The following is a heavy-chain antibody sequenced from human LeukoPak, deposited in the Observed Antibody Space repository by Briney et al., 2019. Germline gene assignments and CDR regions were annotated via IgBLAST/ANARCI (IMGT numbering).Heavy chain of an antibody. V-gene: IGHV1-2*02. CDR3: ARANNAYGDYVFYYYGMDV. J-gene: IGHJ6*02. CDR2: INPNSGGT. CDR1: GYTFTGYY. D-gene: IGHD4-17*01. Sequence: ASVKVSYKASGYTFTGYYMHWVRQAPGQGLEWMGWINPNSGGTNYAQKFQCRVTMTRDTSISTAYMELSRLRSDDTAVYYCARANNAYGDYVFYYYGMDVWGQGTTVTVSS.